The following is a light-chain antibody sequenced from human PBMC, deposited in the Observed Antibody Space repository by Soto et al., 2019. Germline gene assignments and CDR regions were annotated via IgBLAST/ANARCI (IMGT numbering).Light chain of an antibody. J-gene: IGLJ1*01. Sequence: QSALTQPASVSGSPGQSITISCTGTSSNVGSYTLVSWFQQHPGKAPKLIIYEAIKRPSGVSDRFSGSKSGNTASLTISGLQPEDEADYYCCSFAGSSPLYVFGTGTKVTVL. CDR3: CSFAGSSPLYV. CDR1: SSNVGSYTL. V-gene: IGLV2-23*01. CDR2: EAI.